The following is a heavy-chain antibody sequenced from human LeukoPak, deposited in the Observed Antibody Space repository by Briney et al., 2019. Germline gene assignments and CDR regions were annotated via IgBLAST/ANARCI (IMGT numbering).Heavy chain of an antibody. V-gene: IGHV3-23*01. CDR1: GFSFSSYA. CDR3: AKRNTMVRGGPCFGY. J-gene: IGHJ4*02. CDR2: IFGNGDTT. D-gene: IGHD3-10*01. Sequence: PGGSLRLSCAASGFSFSSYAMNWVRQAPGKGLEWVSIIFGNGDTTYYADSVKGRFTVSRDNSKDTLYLQMNDLRPDDTAIYYCAKRNTMVRGGPCFGYWGQGLLVTVSS.